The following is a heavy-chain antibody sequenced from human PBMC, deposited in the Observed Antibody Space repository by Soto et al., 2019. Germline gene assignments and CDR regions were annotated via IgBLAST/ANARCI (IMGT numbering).Heavy chain of an antibody. D-gene: IGHD3-16*01. J-gene: IGHJ5*02. CDR1: GYTFSSYG. CDR3: ARFGEGNGFDP. V-gene: IGHV1-18*01. Sequence: QVQLVQSGAEVQKPGASVKVSCKASGYTFSSYGVGWVRQAPGQGLEWMGWISGNNGDTDYAQKFQGRVTMTTDTSTSTADMEVSSLRSDEADVYYCARFGEGNGFDPWGQGTLVIVSS. CDR2: ISGNNGDT.